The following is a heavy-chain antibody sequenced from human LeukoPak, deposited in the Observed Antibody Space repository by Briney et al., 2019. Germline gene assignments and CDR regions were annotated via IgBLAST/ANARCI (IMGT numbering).Heavy chain of an antibody. V-gene: IGHV3-30*18. CDR2: ISYDGSNK. Sequence: GGSLRLSCAASGFTFSSYGMHWVRQAPGKGLEWVAVISYDGSNKYYADSVKGRFTISRDNSKNTLYLQMNSLRAEDTAVYYCANSLGSRDGYNHYFDYWGQGTLVTVSS. D-gene: IGHD5-24*01. J-gene: IGHJ4*02. CDR1: GFTFSSYG. CDR3: ANSLGSRDGYNHYFDY.